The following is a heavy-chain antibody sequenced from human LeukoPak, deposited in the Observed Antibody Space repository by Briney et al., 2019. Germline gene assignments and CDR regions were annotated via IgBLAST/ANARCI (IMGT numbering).Heavy chain of an antibody. V-gene: IGHV4-61*02. Sequence: PSQTLSLTCTVSGDSISSGSFYWSWIRQAAGKGLEWIGRVSSSGRTTYNPSLKSRLTISITTSKNQFSLKVTSVTASDTAMYYCAREVGQYSSGWLSSEYYFDSWGQGTLVTVSS. J-gene: IGHJ4*02. D-gene: IGHD6-19*01. CDR1: GDSISSGSFY. CDR3: AREVGQYSSGWLSSEYYFDS. CDR2: VSSSGRT.